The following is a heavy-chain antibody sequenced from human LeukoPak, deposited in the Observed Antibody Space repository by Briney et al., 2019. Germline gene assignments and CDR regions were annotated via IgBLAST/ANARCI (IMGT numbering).Heavy chain of an antibody. CDR2: IKQDGREQ. D-gene: IGHD5-12*01. CDR3: ARSPVWWLHAFDI. CDR1: AFTLTSYW. Sequence: GGSMTLSCAASAFTLTSYWTSWVRQAPGKGLERADNIKQDGREQYYVDSVRGRFTISRDNGKNSLYLQMNSLRAEDTAVYYCARSPVWWLHAFDIWGQGTMVTVSS. J-gene: IGHJ3*02. V-gene: IGHV3-7*01.